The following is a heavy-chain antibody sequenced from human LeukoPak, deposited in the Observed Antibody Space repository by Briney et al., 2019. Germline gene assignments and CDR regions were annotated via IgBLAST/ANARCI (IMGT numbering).Heavy chain of an antibody. CDR1: GGSFSGYY. CDR2: IYYSGST. V-gene: IGHV4-59*01. J-gene: IGHJ6*03. Sequence: SETLSLTCAVYGGSFSGYYWSWIRQPPGKGLEWIGYIYYSGSTNYNPSLKSRVTISVDTSKNQFSLKLSSATAADTAVYYCARTTEGGYTYDYFYYYYMDVWGKGTTVTISS. CDR3: ARTTEGGYTYDYFYYYYMDV. D-gene: IGHD5-18*01.